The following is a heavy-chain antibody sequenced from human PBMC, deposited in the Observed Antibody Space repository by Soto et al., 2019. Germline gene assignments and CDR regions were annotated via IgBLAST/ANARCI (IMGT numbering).Heavy chain of an antibody. CDR2: IYTSGGT. CDR1: GGSISSNY. J-gene: IGHJ4*02. V-gene: IGHV4-4*07. D-gene: IGHD5-18*01. Sequence: SETLSLTCTIPGGSISSNYCNWIRQSAGRGLEWIGRIYTSGGTNYNPSLKSRVTMSVDTSKKQFSLNLSSVTAADTAVYYCARGYFYGDTFDYWGQGTLVTVSS. CDR3: ARGYFYGDTFDY.